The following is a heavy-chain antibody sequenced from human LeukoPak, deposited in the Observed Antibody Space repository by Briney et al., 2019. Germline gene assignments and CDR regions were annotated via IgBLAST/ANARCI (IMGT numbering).Heavy chain of an antibody. D-gene: IGHD1-26*01. J-gene: IGHJ3*02. CDR1: GGTFSSYA. Sequence: GASVKVSCKASGGTFSSYAISWVRQAPGQGLEWMGGIIPIFGTANYAQKFQGRVTITADKSTSTAYMELSSLRSEDTAVYYCARGGEWELPHDAFDIWGQGTMVTVSS. CDR2: IIPIFGTA. V-gene: IGHV1-69*06. CDR3: ARGGEWELPHDAFDI.